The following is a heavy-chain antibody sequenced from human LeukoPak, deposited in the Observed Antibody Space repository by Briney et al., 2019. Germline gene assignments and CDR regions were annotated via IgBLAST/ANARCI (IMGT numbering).Heavy chain of an antibody. J-gene: IGHJ5*02. CDR3: ARGTRLAVAGTEWFDP. D-gene: IGHD6-19*01. CDR2: INHSGST. Sequence: SETLSLTCAVYGGSFSGYYWSWVRQPPGKGLEWIGEINHSGSTNYNPSLKSRVTISVDTSKNQFSLKLSPVTAADTAVYYCARGTRLAVAGTEWFDPWGQGTLVTVSS. V-gene: IGHV4-34*01. CDR1: GGSFSGYY.